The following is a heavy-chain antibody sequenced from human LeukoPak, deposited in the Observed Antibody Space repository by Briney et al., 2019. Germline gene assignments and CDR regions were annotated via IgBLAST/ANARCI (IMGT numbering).Heavy chain of an antibody. V-gene: IGHV7-4-1*02. Sequence: ASVKVSCKASGYTFTSYAMNWVRQAPGQGLEWMGWINTNTGNPTYAQGLTGRFVFSLDTSVSTAYLQISSLKAEDTAVYYCARDLPFTMVRGYPRGWFDPWGQGTLVTVSS. CDR2: INTNTGNP. J-gene: IGHJ5*02. D-gene: IGHD3-10*01. CDR3: ARDLPFTMVRGYPRGWFDP. CDR1: GYTFTSYA.